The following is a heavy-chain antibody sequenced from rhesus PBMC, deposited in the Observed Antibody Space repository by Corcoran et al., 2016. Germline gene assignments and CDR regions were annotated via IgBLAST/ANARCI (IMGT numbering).Heavy chain of an antibody. J-gene: IGHJ4*01. CDR3: ARWGSGSPFDY. V-gene: IGHV4-65*01. D-gene: IGHD6-25*01. CDR2: ISGSSGST. Sequence: QVQLQESGPGLVKPSETLSLTCAVSGGSISSSNWWSWIRQPPGKGLEWIGYISGSSGSTYYNPPLKSRVTISTDTSKNQFSLKLSSVTAADTAVYYCARWGSGSPFDYWGQGVLVTVSS. CDR1: GGSISSSNW.